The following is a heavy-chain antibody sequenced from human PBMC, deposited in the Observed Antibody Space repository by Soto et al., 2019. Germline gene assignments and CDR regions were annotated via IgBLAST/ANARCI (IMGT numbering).Heavy chain of an antibody. CDR1: GCTFSSYA. V-gene: IGHV1-69*13. CDR2: IIPIFGTA. Sequence: SVKVSCKASGCTFSSYAISWVRQAPGQGLEWMGGIIPIFGTANYAQKFQGRVTITADESTSTAYMELSSLRSEDTAVYYCARGRSGSGSYLPPYYYSYGMQVLGQGTTHTVSS. CDR3: ARGRSGSGSYLPPYYYSYGMQV. J-gene: IGHJ6*01. D-gene: IGHD3-10*01.